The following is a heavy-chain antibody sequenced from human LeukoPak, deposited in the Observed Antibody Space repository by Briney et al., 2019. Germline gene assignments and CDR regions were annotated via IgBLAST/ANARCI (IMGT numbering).Heavy chain of an antibody. D-gene: IGHD6-13*01. J-gene: IGHJ4*02. CDR3: ARVRRQQLVFDY. CDR2: IYHSGST. CDR1: GGSISSGGYY. Sequence: SETLSLTCTVSGGSISSGGYYWSWIRQPPGKGLEWIGYIYHSGSTYYKPSLKSRVTISVDRSKNQFSLKLSSVTAADTAVYYCARVRRQQLVFDYWGQGTLVTVSS. V-gene: IGHV4-30-2*01.